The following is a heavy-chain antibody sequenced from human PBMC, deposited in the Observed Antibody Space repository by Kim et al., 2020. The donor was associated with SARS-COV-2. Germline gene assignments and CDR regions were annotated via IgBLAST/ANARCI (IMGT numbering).Heavy chain of an antibody. Sequence: SETLSLTCTVSGGPISSGGYYWSWIRQHPGKGLEWIGYIYYSGSTYYNPSLKSRVTISVDTSKNQFSLKLSSVTAADTAVYYCAREGPGGGYDAYYFDYWGQGTLVTVSS. CDR1: GGPISSGGYY. CDR3: AREGPGGGYDAYYFDY. D-gene: IGHD5-12*01. CDR2: IYYSGST. J-gene: IGHJ4*02. V-gene: IGHV4-31*03.